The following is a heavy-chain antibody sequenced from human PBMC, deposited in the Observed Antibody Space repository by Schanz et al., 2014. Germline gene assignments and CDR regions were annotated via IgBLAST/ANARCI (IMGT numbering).Heavy chain of an antibody. D-gene: IGHD1-1*01. V-gene: IGHV3-21*01. CDR2: MNESHSTI. CDR3: ARDRRNADLDY. J-gene: IGHJ4*02. Sequence: EVQLMESGGGLVKPGGSLRLSCAASGFGFSSYGMHWVRQAPGKGLEWVSAMNESHSTIYYADSVKGRFTISRDNAKNSLYLEMNSLRAEDTALYYCARDRRNADLDYWGQGTLVTVSS. CDR1: GFGFSSYG.